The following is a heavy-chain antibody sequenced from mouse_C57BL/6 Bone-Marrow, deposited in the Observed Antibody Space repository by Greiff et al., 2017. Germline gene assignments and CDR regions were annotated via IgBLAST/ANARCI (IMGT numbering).Heavy chain of an antibody. CDR3: AREGTTVVAAYYFDY. J-gene: IGHJ2*01. CDR2: IDPSDSYT. V-gene: IGHV1-69*01. D-gene: IGHD1-1*01. CDR1: GYTFTSYW. Sequence: VQLQQPGAELVMPGASVKLSCKASGYTFTSYWMHWAKQRPGQGLEWIGEIDPSDSYTNYNQKFKGKSTLTVDKSSSTAYMQLSSLTSEDSAVYYCAREGTTVVAAYYFDYWGQGTTLTVSS.